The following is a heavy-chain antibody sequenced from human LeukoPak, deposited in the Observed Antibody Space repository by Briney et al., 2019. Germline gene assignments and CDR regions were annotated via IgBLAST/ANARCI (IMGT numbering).Heavy chain of an antibody. CDR1: GFTFSLYN. V-gene: IGHV3-48*01. Sequence: GGSLRLSCAASGFTFSLYNMNWVRQAPGKGLEWVSQISASETSIKYADSVRGRFTISRDDVKNSVYLQMNSLRAEDTAIYYCVRDNLENQWLERSYWGQGTLVTVSS. CDR2: ISASETSI. CDR3: VRDNLENQWLERSY. J-gene: IGHJ4*02. D-gene: IGHD6-19*01.